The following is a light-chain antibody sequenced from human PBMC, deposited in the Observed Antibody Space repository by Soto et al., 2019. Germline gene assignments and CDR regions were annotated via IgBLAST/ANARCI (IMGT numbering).Light chain of an antibody. CDR2: DAS. CDR1: QYITIY. CDR3: QQYGSLGT. V-gene: IGKV3-20*01. Sequence: EIVLTQSPATLSLSPGERATLSCRASQYITIYLAWYQQKPGQAPRLLIYDASNRATGIPDRFSGSGSGTDFTLTISRLEPEDFAVYYCQQYGSLGTFGQGTKVDI. J-gene: IGKJ1*01.